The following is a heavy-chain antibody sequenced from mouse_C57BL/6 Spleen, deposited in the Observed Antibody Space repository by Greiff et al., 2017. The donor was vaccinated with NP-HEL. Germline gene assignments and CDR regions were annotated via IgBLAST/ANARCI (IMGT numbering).Heavy chain of an antibody. D-gene: IGHD1-1*01. J-gene: IGHJ1*03. CDR3: TRQGTTVVATGYFDV. V-gene: IGHV6-6*01. Sequence: LEWFAEIRNKANNHATYYAESVKGRFTISRDDSKSSVYLQMNSLRAEDTGIYYCTRQGTTVVATGYFDVWGTGTTVTVSS. CDR2: IRNKANNHAT.